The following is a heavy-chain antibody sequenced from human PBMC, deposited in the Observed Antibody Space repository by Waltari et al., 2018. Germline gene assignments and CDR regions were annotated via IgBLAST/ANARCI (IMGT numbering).Heavy chain of an antibody. CDR1: GYSFTSNW. D-gene: IGHD2-15*01. J-gene: IGHJ4*02. V-gene: IGHV5-51*01. CDR2: IYPGDSDT. CDR3: ARRKDRGAIDY. Sequence: EVLLEQSGVEVKKPGESLKISCKGSGYSFTSNWIAWVRQMPGKGLEWMGIIYPGDSDTRYSPSFQGQVTSSADKSISTAYLQWSSLKASDTAIYYCARRKDRGAIDYWGQGTLVTVSS.